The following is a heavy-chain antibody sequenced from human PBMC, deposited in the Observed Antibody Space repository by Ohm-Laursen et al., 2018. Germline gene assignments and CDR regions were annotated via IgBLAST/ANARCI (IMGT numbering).Heavy chain of an antibody. CDR2: INHSRST. V-gene: IGHV4-34*01. J-gene: IGHJ4*02. Sequence: SDILSLTWAVYGGSFSGYYWNWIRQPPGKGLEWIGEINHSRSTKYNSSFKSRVTISVDTSKNQFSLKLSSVTAADTAVYYCARGFSGWWGRIDYWGQGILVTVSS. CDR3: ARGFSGWWGRIDY. CDR1: GGSFSGYY. D-gene: IGHD6-19*01.